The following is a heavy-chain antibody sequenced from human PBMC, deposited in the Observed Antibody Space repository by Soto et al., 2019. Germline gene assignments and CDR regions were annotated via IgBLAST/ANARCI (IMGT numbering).Heavy chain of an antibody. CDR2: INHSGST. CDR1: GGSFSGYY. J-gene: IGHJ5*02. V-gene: IGHV4-34*01. CDR3: ARAAGLRRWFDP. D-gene: IGHD4-17*01. Sequence: QVQLQQWGAGLLKPSETLSLTCAVYGGSFSGYYWSWIRQPPGKGLEWIGEINHSGSTNYNPSLKRRVTISVDTSKNQFSLKLSSVTAADTAVYYCARAAGLRRWFDPWGQGTLVTVSS.